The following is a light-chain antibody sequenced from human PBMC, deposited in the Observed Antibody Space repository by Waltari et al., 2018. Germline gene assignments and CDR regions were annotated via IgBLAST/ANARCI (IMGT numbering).Light chain of an antibody. J-gene: IGLJ2*01. Sequence: NFMLTQQHSVSESPGKTLTISCTRSSGSIASNYVQRYQQRPGRAPITVIYEDNERPSGVPDRFSGSIDSSSNSASLTISGLKTEDEADYYCQSYNSSNVIFGGGTKLTVL. CDR3: QSYNSSNVI. V-gene: IGLV6-57*04. CDR1: SGSIASNY. CDR2: EDN.